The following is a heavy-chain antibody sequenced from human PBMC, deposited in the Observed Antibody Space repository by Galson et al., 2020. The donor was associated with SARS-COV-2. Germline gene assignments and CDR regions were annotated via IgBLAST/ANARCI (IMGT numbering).Heavy chain of an antibody. CDR2: INPNSGGT. CDR3: ASTDKNYYGSGSYYYYYYYMDV. J-gene: IGHJ6*03. CDR1: GYTFTGYY. Sequence: ASVKVSCKASGYTFTGYYMHWVRQAPGQGLEWMGRINPNSGGTNYAQKFQGRVTMTRDTSISTAYMELSRLRSDDTAVYYCASTDKNYYGSGSYYYYYYYMDVWGKGTTVTISS. V-gene: IGHV1-2*06. D-gene: IGHD3-10*01.